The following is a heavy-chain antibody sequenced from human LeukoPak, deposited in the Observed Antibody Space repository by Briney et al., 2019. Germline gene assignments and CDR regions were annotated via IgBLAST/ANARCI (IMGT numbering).Heavy chain of an antibody. J-gene: IGHJ5*02. CDR1: GGSISSYY. D-gene: IGHD1-7*01. Sequence: PSETLSLTCTVSGGSISSYYWSWIRQPPGKGLEWIGYIYYSGSTNYNPSLKSRVTISVDTSKNQFSLKLSSVTAADTAVYYCARLGNWSYPLTSNWFDPWGQGTLVTASS. CDR2: IYYSGST. V-gene: IGHV4-59*08. CDR3: ARLGNWSYPLTSNWFDP.